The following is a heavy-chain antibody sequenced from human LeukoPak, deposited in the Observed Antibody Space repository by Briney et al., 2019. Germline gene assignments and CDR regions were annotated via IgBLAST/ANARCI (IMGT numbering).Heavy chain of an antibody. CDR2: IYTSGST. D-gene: IGHD1-26*01. J-gene: IGHJ4*02. V-gene: IGHV4-61*02. Sequence: TSETLSLTCTVSGGSISSGSYYWSWIRQPAGKGLEWIGRIYTSGSTNYNPSLKSRVTISVDTSKNQFSLKLSSVTAADTAVYYCARASVGAMVYWGQGTLVTVSS. CDR1: GGSISSGSYY. CDR3: ARASVGAMVY.